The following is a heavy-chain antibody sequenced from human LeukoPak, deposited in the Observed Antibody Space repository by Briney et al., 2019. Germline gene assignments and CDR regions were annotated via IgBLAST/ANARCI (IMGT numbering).Heavy chain of an antibody. Sequence: GGSLRLSCAASGFTFNYYSMNWVRQAPGKGLEWVSSIGSSSGYIYYADSVKGRFTISRDNAKNSLYLQMNSLRAEDTAVYYCARGISMTHPPGYWGQGTLVTVSS. CDR2: IGSSSGYI. D-gene: IGHD2-21*01. CDR3: ARGISMTHPPGY. CDR1: GFTFNYYS. J-gene: IGHJ4*02. V-gene: IGHV3-21*01.